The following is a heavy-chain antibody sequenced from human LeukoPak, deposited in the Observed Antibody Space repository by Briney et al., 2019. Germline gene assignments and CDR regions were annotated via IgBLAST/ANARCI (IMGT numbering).Heavy chain of an antibody. CDR2: FDPEDGET. Sequence: GSVQDSCTDTGSTLTDSPLHSVRQPPGTGRERLGGFDPEDGETINAHKFHGRVTMTEDTSTNTAYMELSSLRSEDTAVYYCAAFRHPFDYWGPGTLVTVSS. V-gene: IGHV1-24*01. CDR1: GSTLTDSP. J-gene: IGHJ4*02. CDR3: AAFRHPFDY.